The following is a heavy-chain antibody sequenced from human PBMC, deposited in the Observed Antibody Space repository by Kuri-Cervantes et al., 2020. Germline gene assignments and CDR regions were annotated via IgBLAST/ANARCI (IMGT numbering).Heavy chain of an antibody. J-gene: IGHJ4*02. CDR3: AIYGDYVDY. CDR1: GYSFTSYW. D-gene: IGHD4-17*01. V-gene: IGHV5-51*01. CDR2: IYPVDSDT. Sequence: GRSLRLSCKGSGYSFTSYWIGWVRQMAGKGSEWMGIIYPVDSDTIYSPFFQGQATISADKSNSTTYLRWSSLKATGTAMYYCAIYGDYVDYWGQGTLVTVSS.